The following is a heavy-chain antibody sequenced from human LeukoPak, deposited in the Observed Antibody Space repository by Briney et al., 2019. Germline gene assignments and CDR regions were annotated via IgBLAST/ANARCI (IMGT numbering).Heavy chain of an antibody. Sequence: GGSLRLSCAAYQFTFSSYWMNWVRPAPGKGLEWVANIKQDGTEKYYMDSVKGRFTISRDNAENSLYLQMNSLRAEDTAVYYCARGYTSPWDRAFDIWGQGTMVTVSS. CDR1: QFTFSSYW. D-gene: IGHD6-19*01. CDR2: IKQDGTEK. CDR3: ARGYTSPWDRAFDI. V-gene: IGHV3-7*01. J-gene: IGHJ3*02.